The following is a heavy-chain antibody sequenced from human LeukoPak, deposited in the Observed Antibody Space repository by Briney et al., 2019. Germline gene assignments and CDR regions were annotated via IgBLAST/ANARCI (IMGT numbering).Heavy chain of an antibody. Sequence: GGSLRLSCAASGFTFGNYAMNWVRQAPGKGLEWVSFISGGGGVTYYADYVKGRFTISRDNSKNTLYLQMSSLRAEDTAVYYCAKEVGYSYGSLDYWGQGTLVNVSS. D-gene: IGHD5-18*01. CDR1: GFTFGNYA. J-gene: IGHJ4*02. V-gene: IGHV3-23*01. CDR3: AKEVGYSYGSLDY. CDR2: ISGGGGVT.